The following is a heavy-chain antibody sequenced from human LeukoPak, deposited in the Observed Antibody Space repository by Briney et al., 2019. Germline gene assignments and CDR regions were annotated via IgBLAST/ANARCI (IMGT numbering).Heavy chain of an antibody. V-gene: IGHV3-21*01. CDR2: ISSSSSYI. CDR3: ARVTTQWLVSTIDY. Sequence: GGPLRLSCAASRFTFSSYSMNWVRQAPGKGLEWVSSISSSSSYIYYADSVKGRFTISRDNAKNSLYLQMNSLRAEDTAVYYCARVTTQWLVSTIDYWGQGTLVTVSS. D-gene: IGHD6-19*01. J-gene: IGHJ4*02. CDR1: RFTFSSYS.